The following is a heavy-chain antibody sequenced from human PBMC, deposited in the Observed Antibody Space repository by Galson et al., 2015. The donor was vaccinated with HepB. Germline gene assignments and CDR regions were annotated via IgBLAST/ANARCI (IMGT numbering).Heavy chain of an antibody. D-gene: IGHD2-2*01. CDR2: ISGSGGST. Sequence: SLRLSCAASGFTFSSYAMSWVRQAPGKGLEWVSAISGSGGSTYYADSVKGRFTISRDNSKNTLYLQMNSLRAEDTAVYYCAKVPYCSSTSCYVWFDYWGQGTLVTVSS. CDR1: GFTFSSYA. CDR3: AKVPYCSSTSCYVWFDY. J-gene: IGHJ4*02. V-gene: IGHV3-23*01.